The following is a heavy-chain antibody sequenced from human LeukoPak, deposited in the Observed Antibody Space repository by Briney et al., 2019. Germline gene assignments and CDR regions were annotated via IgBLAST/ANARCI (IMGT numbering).Heavy chain of an antibody. CDR1: GFTFSSYA. D-gene: IGHD3-10*01. CDR3: ARGGLGRFGDLS. J-gene: IGHJ3*01. Sequence: GGSLRLSCAASGFTFSSYAMSWFRQAPGKGLEWISYISSSSGTIYYADSVKGRFTISRDNSKNTLYLQMNSLRAEDTAVYYCARGGLGRFGDLSWGQGTMVTVSS. CDR2: ISSSSGTI. V-gene: IGHV3-48*01.